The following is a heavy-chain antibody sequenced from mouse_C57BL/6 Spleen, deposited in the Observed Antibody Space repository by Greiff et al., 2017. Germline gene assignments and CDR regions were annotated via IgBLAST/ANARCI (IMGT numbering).Heavy chain of an antibody. CDR3: TSALGFAY. CDR1: GFNIKDDY. V-gene: IGHV14-4*01. J-gene: IGHJ3*01. D-gene: IGHD3-1*01. Sequence: EVQLQQSGAELVRPGASVKLSCTASGFNIKDDYMHWVKQRPEQGLEWIGWIDPENGDTEYASKFQGKATITADTSSNTAYLQLSSLTSEDTAVSYCTSALGFAYWGQGTLVTVSA. CDR2: IDPENGDT.